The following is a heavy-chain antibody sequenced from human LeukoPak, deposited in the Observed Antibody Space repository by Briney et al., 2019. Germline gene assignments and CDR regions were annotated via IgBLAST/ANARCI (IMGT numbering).Heavy chain of an antibody. Sequence: PGGSLTLSCAASGFTFSNYAMSWARQAPGKGLEWFSSISGRETSTYYADSVKGRFTISRDNSKSTLYLQIHSLRADDTAFYYCAKRPTFYKTFDYWGQGTLVTVS. CDR1: GFTFSNYA. CDR3: AKRPTFYKTFDY. D-gene: IGHD3-16*01. J-gene: IGHJ4*02. CDR2: ISGRETST. V-gene: IGHV3-23*01.